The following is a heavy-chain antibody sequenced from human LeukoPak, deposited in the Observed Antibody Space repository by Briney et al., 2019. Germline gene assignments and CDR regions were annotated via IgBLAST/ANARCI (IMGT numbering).Heavy chain of an antibody. CDR1: GSTFDDYG. V-gene: IGHV3-20*04. CDR3: AKDPGLYFDWLTHFDY. D-gene: IGHD3-9*01. CDR2: INWNGDST. J-gene: IGHJ4*02. Sequence: GGSLRLSCAASGSTFDDYGMSWVRQAPGKGLEWVSDINWNGDSTGYADSVKGRFTISRDNSKNTLYLQMNSLRVEDTAVYYCAKDPGLYFDWLTHFDYWGQGTLVTVSS.